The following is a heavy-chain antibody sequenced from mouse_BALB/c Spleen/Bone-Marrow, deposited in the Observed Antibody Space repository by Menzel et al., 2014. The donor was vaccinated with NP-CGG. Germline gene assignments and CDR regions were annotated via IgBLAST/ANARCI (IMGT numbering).Heavy chain of an antibody. CDR2: SRNKANDYTT. D-gene: IGHD1-1*01. CDR3: AIDHYYGSYWYFDV. J-gene: IGHJ1*01. V-gene: IGHV7-1*02. Sequence: EVMLVESGGGLVQPGGSLRLSCATSGFTFSDFYMEWVRQPPGKRLEWIAASRNKANDYTTEYSASVKGRFIVSRDTSQSILSLQMNAMRAEDTAIYYCAIDHYYGSYWYFDVWGAGTTVTVSP. CDR1: GFTFSDFY.